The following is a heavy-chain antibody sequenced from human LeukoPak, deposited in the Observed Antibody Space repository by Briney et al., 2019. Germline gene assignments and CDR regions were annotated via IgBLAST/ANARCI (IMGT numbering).Heavy chain of an antibody. CDR3: ARCYYDSEGYYYVYFDS. V-gene: IGHV3-7*01. CDR1: GFTFSSYW. CDR2: IKHDGSEK. J-gene: IGHJ4*02. Sequence: GGSLRLSCAASGFTFSSYWMSWVRQAPGKGLEWVANIKHDGSEKYYVDSVKGRFTISRDNAKNSLYLQMNSLRAEDTAVYYCARCYYDSEGYYYVYFDSWGQGTLVTVSS. D-gene: IGHD3-22*01.